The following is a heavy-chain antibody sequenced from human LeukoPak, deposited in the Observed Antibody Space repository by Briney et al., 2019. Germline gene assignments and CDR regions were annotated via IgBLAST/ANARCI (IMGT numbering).Heavy chain of an antibody. CDR1: GGSISSYY. D-gene: IGHD1-26*01. CDR3: ARMYSGTSYYFDY. Sequence: SETLSLTWTVSGGSISSYYWSWIRQPPGKGLEWIGYIYYSGSTNYNPSLKSRVTISVDTSKNQFSLKLSSVTAADTAVYYCARMYSGTSYYFDYWGQGTLVTVSS. V-gene: IGHV4-59*01. CDR2: IYYSGST. J-gene: IGHJ4*02.